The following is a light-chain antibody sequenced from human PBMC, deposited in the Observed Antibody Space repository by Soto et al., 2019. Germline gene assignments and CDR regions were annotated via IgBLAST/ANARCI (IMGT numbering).Light chain of an antibody. CDR1: QSVLYSSNNKNY. CDR3: QKYYSTPYN. CDR2: WAS. V-gene: IGKV4-1*01. J-gene: IGKJ2*01. Sequence: DIVMTQSPDSLAVSLGERATINCKSSQSVLYSSNNKNYLAWYQQKPGQPPKLLIYWASTRESGVPDRFSGSGSGTDFTLTISSLQAEDVAVYYRQKYYSTPYNFGQGTKLEIK.